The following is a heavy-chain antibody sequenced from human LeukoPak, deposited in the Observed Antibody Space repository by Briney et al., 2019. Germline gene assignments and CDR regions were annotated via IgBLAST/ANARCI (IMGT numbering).Heavy chain of an antibody. V-gene: IGHV3-23*01. J-gene: IGHJ4*02. Sequence: GGSLRLSCAASGFTVSSNYMSWVRQAPGKGLEWVSAISGSGGSTYYADSVKGRFTISRDNSKNTLYLQMNSLRAEDRAVYYCAKDSLNWDFDYWGQGTLVTVSS. CDR1: GFTVSSNY. CDR3: AKDSLNWDFDY. D-gene: IGHD7-27*01. CDR2: ISGSGGST.